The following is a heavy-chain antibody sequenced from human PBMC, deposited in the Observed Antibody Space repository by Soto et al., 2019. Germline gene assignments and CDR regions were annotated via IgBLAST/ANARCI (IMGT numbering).Heavy chain of an antibody. J-gene: IGHJ5*02. CDR1: GFTFSSYG. CDR2: ISYDGSNK. V-gene: IGHV3-30*18. CDR3: AKGRDSSAYNWFDP. Sequence: QVQLVESGGGVVQPGGSLRLSCAASGFTFSSYGMHWVRQAPGKGLEWVSVISYDGSNKYYADSVKGRFTISRDNSKNTLYLQMNSLRPEDTAVYYCAKGRDSSAYNWFDPWGQGTLVTVSS. D-gene: IGHD3-22*01.